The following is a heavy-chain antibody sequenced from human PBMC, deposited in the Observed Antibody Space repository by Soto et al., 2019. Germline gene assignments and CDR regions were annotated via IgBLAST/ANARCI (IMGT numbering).Heavy chain of an antibody. J-gene: IGHJ6*02. CDR2: IIPIFGTA. Sequence: QVQLVQSGAEVKKPGSSVKVSCKASGGTFSSYAISWVRQAPGQGLEWMGGIIPIFGTANSAQKFQGRVTITADESTSTAWHELSSLSSEDTAVYYCARIRDCYIPGRYYSYYCMDVWGQGTTGTVAS. CDR1: GGTFSSYA. V-gene: IGHV1-69*01. CDR3: ARIRDCYIPGRYYSYYCMDV. D-gene: IGHD2-21*01.